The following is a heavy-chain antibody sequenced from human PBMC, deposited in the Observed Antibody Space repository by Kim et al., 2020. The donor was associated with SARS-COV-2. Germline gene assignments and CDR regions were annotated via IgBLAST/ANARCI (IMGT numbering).Heavy chain of an antibody. J-gene: IGHJ4*02. CDR2: INHSGST. CDR3: VIGSRRYSGSYQRPFDY. D-gene: IGHD1-26*01. CDR1: GGSFSGYY. Sequence: SETLSLTCAVYGGSFSGYYWSWIRQPPGKGLEWIGEINHSGSTNYNPSLKSRVTISVDTSKNQFSLKLSSVTAADTAVYYCVIGSRRYSGSYQRPFDYWGQGTLVTVSS. V-gene: IGHV4-34*01.